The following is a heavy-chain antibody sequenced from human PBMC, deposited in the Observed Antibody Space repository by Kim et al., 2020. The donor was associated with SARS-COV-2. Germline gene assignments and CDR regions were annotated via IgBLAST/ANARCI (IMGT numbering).Heavy chain of an antibody. Sequence: EDSVQGRFTISRDNSKNTLYLQMNSLRAEDTAVYYCARGSIAAAGSDLDYWGQGTLVTVSS. J-gene: IGHJ4*02. V-gene: IGHV3-30*01. D-gene: IGHD6-13*01. CDR3: ARGSIAAAGSDLDY.